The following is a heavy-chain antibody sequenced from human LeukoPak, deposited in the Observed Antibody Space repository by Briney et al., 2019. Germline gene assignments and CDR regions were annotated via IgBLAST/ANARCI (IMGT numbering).Heavy chain of an antibody. CDR3: VRGTGY. J-gene: IGHJ4*02. CDR1: GFTFSKYA. V-gene: IGHV3-64D*06. CDR2: ISSNGDNT. Sequence: GGSLRLSCAASGFTFSKYAMNWVRQAPGKGLEYVSAISSNGDNTYYADSVKGRFTISRDNSKNTLYLQMSSLRADDTAVYYCVRGTGYWGQGTLVTVSS.